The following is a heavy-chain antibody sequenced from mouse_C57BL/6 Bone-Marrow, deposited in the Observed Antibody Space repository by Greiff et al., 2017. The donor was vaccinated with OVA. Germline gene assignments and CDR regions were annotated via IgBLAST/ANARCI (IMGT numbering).Heavy chain of an antibody. J-gene: IGHJ2*01. CDR2: IDPENGDT. CDR1: GFNIKDDY. D-gene: IGHD2-1*01. CDR3: TSYGNMDY. V-gene: IGHV14-4*01. Sequence: EVHLVESGAELVRPGASVKLSCTASGFNIKDDYMHWVKQRPEQGLEWIGWIDPENGDTDYASKFQGKATITADTSSNTADLQLSSLTSEDTAVYYCTSYGNMDYWGQGTTLTVSS.